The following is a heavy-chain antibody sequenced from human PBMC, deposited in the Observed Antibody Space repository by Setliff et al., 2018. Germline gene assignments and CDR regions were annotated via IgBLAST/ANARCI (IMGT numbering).Heavy chain of an antibody. CDR1: GFSFSGSA. J-gene: IGHJ6*04. D-gene: IGHD3-3*01. Sequence: GGSLRLSCVASGFSFSGSAIHWVRQASGKGLEWVGRIRSRPDNYATAYAASVKGRFTISRDDSKNTAYLQMNSLKTEDTAVYYCARSYNFWSGPALDVWGKGTTVTVSS. CDR2: IRSRPDNYAT. CDR3: ARSYNFWSGPALDV. V-gene: IGHV3-73*01.